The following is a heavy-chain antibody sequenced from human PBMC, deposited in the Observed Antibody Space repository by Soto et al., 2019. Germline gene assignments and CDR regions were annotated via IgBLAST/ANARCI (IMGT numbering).Heavy chain of an antibody. V-gene: IGHV4-4*02. CDR3: VRRGCDSIFGSLDY. CDR2: IYSGGST. CDR1: GGSISSGDW. J-gene: IGHJ4*02. Sequence: QVQLQESGPGLVKPSGTLSLTCAVSGGSISSGDWCWSWVRQSPGKGLEWIGEIYSGGSTTYNPSLKSRVTISADKSENQFSLRLSYVTAADTAVYYCVRRGCDSIFGSLDYWGQGTLVTVSS. D-gene: IGHD2-21*02.